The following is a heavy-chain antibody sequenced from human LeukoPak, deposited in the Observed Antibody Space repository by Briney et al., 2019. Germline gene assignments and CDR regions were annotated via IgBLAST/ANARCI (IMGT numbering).Heavy chain of an antibody. CDR1: GFGFTSYA. J-gene: IGHJ4*02. CDR2: ISGGGYTT. Sequence: PGGSRRPSCGASGFGFTSYAMGWVRQAPGKGLEGVSGISGGGYTTYYAGSVKGRLTISRDNSKNTLCPQINSLRAEDTAVYYCAKGSLGYCTDGVCSLYYFDYWGQGTLVTVSS. D-gene: IGHD2-8*01. V-gene: IGHV3-23*01. CDR3: AKGSLGYCTDGVCSLYYFDY.